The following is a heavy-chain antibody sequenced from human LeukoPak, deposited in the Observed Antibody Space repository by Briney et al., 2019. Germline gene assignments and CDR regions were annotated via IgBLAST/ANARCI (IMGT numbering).Heavy chain of an antibody. V-gene: IGHV3-53*01. J-gene: IGHJ4*02. Sequence: GGSLRLSCAASGFTFSNAWMSWVRQAPGKGLEWVSIIYSGGSTYYADSVKGRFTISRDNSKNTLYLQMNSLRAEDTAVYYCAREDTFTPFSYWGQGTLVTVSS. CDR1: GFTFSNAW. CDR2: IYSGGST. CDR3: AREDTFTPFSY. D-gene: IGHD5-18*01.